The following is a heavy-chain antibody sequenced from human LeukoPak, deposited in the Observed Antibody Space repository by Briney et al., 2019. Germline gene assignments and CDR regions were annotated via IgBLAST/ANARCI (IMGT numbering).Heavy chain of an antibody. J-gene: IGHJ3*02. Sequence: SETLSLTCTVSGGSISSSSYYWGWIRQPPGKGLEWIGSIYYSGGTYYNPSLKSRVTISVDTSKNQFSLKLSSVTAADTAVYYCARIPYDSSGYYFVRLDAFDIWGQGTMVTVSS. D-gene: IGHD3-22*01. CDR3: ARIPYDSSGYYFVRLDAFDI. CDR2: IYYSGGT. CDR1: GGSISSSSYY. V-gene: IGHV4-39*01.